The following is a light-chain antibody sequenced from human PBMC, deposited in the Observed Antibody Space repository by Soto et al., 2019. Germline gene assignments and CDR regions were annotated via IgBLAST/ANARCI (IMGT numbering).Light chain of an antibody. CDR2: DVS. CDR3: SSFAGSNYV. J-gene: IGLJ1*01. CDR1: ISDVGGNKF. V-gene: IGLV2-14*03. Sequence: ALTQPASVSGSPGQSITISCTGTISDVGGNKFVSWYQQYPGKAPKLMLCDVSNRPSGVSNRFSGSKSGNTASLTISGLQAEDEADYYCSSFAGSNYVFGTGTKVTVL.